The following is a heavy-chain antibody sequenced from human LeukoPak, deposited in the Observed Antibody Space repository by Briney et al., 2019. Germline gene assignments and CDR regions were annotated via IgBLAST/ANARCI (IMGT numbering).Heavy chain of an antibody. D-gene: IGHD5-18*01. CDR2: IIPIFGTA. CDR1: GGTFSSYA. J-gene: IGHJ4*02. Sequence: SVKVSCKASGGTFSSYAISWVRQAPGQGLEWMGRIIPIFGTANYAQKFQGRVTITTDESTSTAYMELSSLRSEDTAVYYCASSLGKGYSYGYFDYWGLGTLVTVSS. V-gene: IGHV1-69*05. CDR3: ASSLGKGYSYGYFDY.